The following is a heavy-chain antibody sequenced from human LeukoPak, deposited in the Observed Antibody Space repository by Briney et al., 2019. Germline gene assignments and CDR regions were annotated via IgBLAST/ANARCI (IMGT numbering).Heavy chain of an antibody. Sequence: GASVKVSCKASGYTFTGYYMNWVRQAPGQGLEWMGWINPNSGGTNYAQKFQGRVTMTRDTSISTAYMELSRLRSDDTAVYYCARGWDRIVVVTANFDYWGQGTLVTVSS. V-gene: IGHV1-2*02. CDR2: INPNSGGT. D-gene: IGHD2-21*02. CDR3: ARGWDRIVVVTANFDY. J-gene: IGHJ4*02. CDR1: GYTFTGYY.